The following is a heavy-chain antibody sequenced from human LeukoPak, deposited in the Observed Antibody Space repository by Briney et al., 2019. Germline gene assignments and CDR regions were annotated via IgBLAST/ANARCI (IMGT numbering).Heavy chain of an antibody. J-gene: IGHJ6*02. V-gene: IGHV1-8*01. CDR1: GYTFTSYD. CDR2: MNPNSGNT. D-gene: IGHD6-6*01. CDR3: ARGRRQLAYYYYGMDV. Sequence: GASVKVSCKASGYTFTSYDINWVRQATGQGLEWMGWMNPNSGNTGYAQKFQGRVTMTRNTSMSTAYMELSSLRSEDTAVYYCARGRRQLAYYYYGMDVWGQGTTVTVSS.